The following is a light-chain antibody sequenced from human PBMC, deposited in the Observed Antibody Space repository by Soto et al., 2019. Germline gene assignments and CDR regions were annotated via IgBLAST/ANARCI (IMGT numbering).Light chain of an antibody. CDR2: SNN. J-gene: IGLJ1*01. Sequence: QSPLTQTPSAPGTRGQRVTISCSGSISNIGSNTVNWYQQLPGTAPKLLIYSNNQRPSGVPDRFSGSKSGTSSSLAISGLQSEDEADYYCAAWDDSVYVFRTRTKVTVL. CDR1: ISNIGSNT. V-gene: IGLV1-44*01. CDR3: AAWDDSVYV.